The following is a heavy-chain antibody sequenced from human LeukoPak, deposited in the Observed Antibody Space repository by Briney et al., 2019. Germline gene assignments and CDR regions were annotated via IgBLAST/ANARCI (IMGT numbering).Heavy chain of an antibody. V-gene: IGHV1-2*02. D-gene: IGHD5-12*01. CDR3: ARDRNVDINWFDP. CDR1: GYTFTGYY. Sequence: ASVKVSCKASGYTFTGYYMHWVRQAPGQGLEWMGWINPNSGGTNYAQKFQGRVTMTRDTSISTAYMELSRLRSDDTAVYYCARDRNVDINWFDPWGQGTLVTVPS. CDR2: INPNSGGT. J-gene: IGHJ5*02.